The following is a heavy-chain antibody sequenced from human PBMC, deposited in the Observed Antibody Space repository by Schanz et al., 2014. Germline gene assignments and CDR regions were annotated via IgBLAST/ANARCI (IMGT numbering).Heavy chain of an antibody. V-gene: IGHV1-8*01. Sequence: QVQLVQSGAEVKKPGASVKVSCKVSGYSLNELSMHWVRQAPGRGLEWMGWMNPNSGNTGYAQKFQGRVTMTRHTSISTAYMELSSLISDDTAVYYCARDGEAAAGCDYWGQGTLVTVSS. CDR1: GYSLNELS. D-gene: IGHD6-13*01. CDR2: MNPNSGNT. J-gene: IGHJ4*02. CDR3: ARDGEAAAGCDY.